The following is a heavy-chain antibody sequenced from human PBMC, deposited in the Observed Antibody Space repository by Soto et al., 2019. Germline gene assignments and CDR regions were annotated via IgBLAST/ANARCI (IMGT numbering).Heavy chain of an antibody. CDR3: ARPYDYGVKWYFDL. Sequence: SESLSLTCTVSGGSISSSSYYWGWIRQPPGKGLEWIGSIYYSGSTYYNPSLKSRVTISVDTSKNQFSLKLSSVTAADTAVYYCARPYDYGVKWYFDLWGRGTLVTVSS. J-gene: IGHJ2*01. CDR2: IYYSGST. CDR1: GGSISSSSYY. D-gene: IGHD4-17*01. V-gene: IGHV4-39*01.